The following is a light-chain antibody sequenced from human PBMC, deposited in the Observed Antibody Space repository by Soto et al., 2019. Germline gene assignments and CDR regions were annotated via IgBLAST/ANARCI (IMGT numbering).Light chain of an antibody. Sequence: QSALTQPRSVSGSPGQSVTISCTGTSSDVGGYNYVSWYQQHPGKAPKLMIYDVNKRPSGVPDRFSGSKSGNTASLTISGLQAADEADYYCCSHAGSWVFGGGTKLTVL. CDR2: DVN. V-gene: IGLV2-11*01. J-gene: IGLJ3*02. CDR3: CSHAGSWV. CDR1: SSDVGGYNY.